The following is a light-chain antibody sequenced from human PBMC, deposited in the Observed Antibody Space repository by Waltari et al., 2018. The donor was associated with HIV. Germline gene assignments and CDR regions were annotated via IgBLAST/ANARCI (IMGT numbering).Light chain of an antibody. CDR1: QDISAA. J-gene: IGKJ4*01. V-gene: IGKV1-13*02. Sequence: AIQLTQSPSSLSASVGDRVTITCRASQDISAALAWYQQKPGKPPKLLIDDASSLETGVPSKFSGSGAGADFTLTISSLQPEDFATYYCQQFNRYPLTFGAGTKVEIK. CDR3: QQFNRYPLT. CDR2: DAS.